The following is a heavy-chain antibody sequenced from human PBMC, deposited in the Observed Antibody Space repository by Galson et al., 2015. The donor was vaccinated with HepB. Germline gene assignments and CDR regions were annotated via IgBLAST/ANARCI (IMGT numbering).Heavy chain of an antibody. V-gene: IGHV3-48*01. CDR2: ISSSSSTM. CDR3: AREPLYYGMDV. Sequence: SLRLSCAASGFTVSSYSMNWVRQAPGKGLEWVSYISSSSSTMYYADSVKGRFTISRDNAKNSLYLQMNSLRAEDTAVYYCAREPLYYGMDVWGQGTTVTVSS. CDR1: GFTVSSYS. J-gene: IGHJ6*02.